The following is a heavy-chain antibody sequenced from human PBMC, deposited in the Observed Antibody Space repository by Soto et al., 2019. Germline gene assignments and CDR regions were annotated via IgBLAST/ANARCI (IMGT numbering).Heavy chain of an antibody. Sequence: GGSLRLSCAASGFTVSSNYMSWVRQAPGKGLEWVSVIYSGGSTYYADSVKGRFTISRDNSKNTLYLQMNSLRAEDTAVYYCARGIAARPGVDYWGQGTLVTVSS. CDR2: IYSGGST. V-gene: IGHV3-66*01. CDR3: ARGIAARPGVDY. J-gene: IGHJ4*02. CDR1: GFTVSSNY. D-gene: IGHD6-6*01.